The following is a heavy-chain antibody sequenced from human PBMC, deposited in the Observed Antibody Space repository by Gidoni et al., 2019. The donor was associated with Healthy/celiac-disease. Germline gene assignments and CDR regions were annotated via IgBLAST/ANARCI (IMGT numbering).Heavy chain of an antibody. Sequence: QVQLQQWGAGLLKPSETLSLTCAVYGGSFSGYYWSWIRQPPGKGLEWIGEINHSGSTNYNPSLKSRVTISVDTSKNQFSLKLSSVTAADTAVYYCAIAAAGSPVSDYFDYWGQGTLVTVSS. CDR1: GGSFSGYY. J-gene: IGHJ4*02. CDR2: INHSGST. CDR3: AIAAAGSPVSDYFDY. V-gene: IGHV4-34*01. D-gene: IGHD6-13*01.